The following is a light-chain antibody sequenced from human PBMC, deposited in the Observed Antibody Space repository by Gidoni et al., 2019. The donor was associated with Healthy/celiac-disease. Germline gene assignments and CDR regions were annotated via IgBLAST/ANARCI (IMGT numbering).Light chain of an antibody. Sequence: EIVMTQSPATLSVSPGERATLSCRASQSVSSNLAWYQQKPGQSPRLLIYGVSTRATGIPARFSGSGSGTEFTLTISSLQSEDFAVYYCQQYNDWPRAFGQXTKVEIK. V-gene: IGKV3-15*01. CDR1: QSVSSN. CDR3: QQYNDWPRA. CDR2: GVS. J-gene: IGKJ1*01.